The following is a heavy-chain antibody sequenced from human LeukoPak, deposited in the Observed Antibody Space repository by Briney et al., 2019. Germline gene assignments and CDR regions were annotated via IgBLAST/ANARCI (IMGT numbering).Heavy chain of an antibody. CDR2: IKSKTDGGTT. V-gene: IGHV3-15*01. D-gene: IGHD6-25*01. CDR1: GFTFSNAW. Sequence: GGSLRLSCAASGFTFSNAWMSWVRQAPGKGLEWVGRIKSKTDGGTTDYAAPVKGRFTISRDDSKNTLYLQMNSLKTEDTAVYYCTTDGWSVRLYYYMDVWGKGTTVTVSS. J-gene: IGHJ6*03. CDR3: TTDGWSVRLYYYMDV.